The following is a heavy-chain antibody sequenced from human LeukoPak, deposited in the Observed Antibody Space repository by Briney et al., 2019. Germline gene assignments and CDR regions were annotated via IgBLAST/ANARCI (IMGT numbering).Heavy chain of an antibody. CDR3: AGYYYDSSGYFDY. D-gene: IGHD3-22*01. J-gene: IGHJ4*02. V-gene: IGHV1-3*01. CDR1: GYSFTSYW. CDR2: INAGNGNT. Sequence: GESLKISCKGSGYSFTSYWIGWVRQAPGQRLEWMGWINAGNGNTKYSQKFQGRVTITRDTSASTAYMELSSLRSEDTAVYYCAGYYYDSSGYFDYWGQGTLVTVSS.